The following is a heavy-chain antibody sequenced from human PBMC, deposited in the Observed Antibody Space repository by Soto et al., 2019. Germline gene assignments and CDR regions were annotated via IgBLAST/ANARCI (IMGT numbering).Heavy chain of an antibody. CDR2: ITGSGLTI. D-gene: IGHD2-21*02. V-gene: IGHV3-23*01. J-gene: IGHJ4*02. Sequence: VQLLESGGGLVQPGGSLRLSCEASGFTFSKYAMIWVRQAPGKGQEWVSGITGSGLTIEHSASVKGRFTISRDNSKNTVYLQMNSRRAEDTAIYYGAKDDVSGDGWGLVSDWGQGTPFTVS. CDR3: AKDDVSGDGWGLVSD. CDR1: GFTFSKYA.